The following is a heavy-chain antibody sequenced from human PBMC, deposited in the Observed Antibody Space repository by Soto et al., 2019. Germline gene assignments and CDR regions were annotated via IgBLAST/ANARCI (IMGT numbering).Heavy chain of an antibody. Sequence: SETLSLTRTVSYGSINNTLYSWGWIRQPPWKGLEWLGSIYYSGSTYYNQSLKTRVTLSLETSKNQFSLHLRSVTAADTAVYYCASRSRDVYSVFALWGPGTLVTV. CDR1: YGSINNTLYS. CDR3: ASRSRDVYSVFAL. V-gene: IGHV4-39*01. J-gene: IGHJ4*02. D-gene: IGHD4-4*01. CDR2: IYYSGST.